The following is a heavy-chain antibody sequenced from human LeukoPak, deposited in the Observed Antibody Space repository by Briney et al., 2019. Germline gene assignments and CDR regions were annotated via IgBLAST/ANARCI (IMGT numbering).Heavy chain of an antibody. CDR3: ARGQWPNDAFDV. CDR1: RFTLRSYW. V-gene: IGHV3-74*01. J-gene: IGHJ3*01. CDR2: INSDGSST. D-gene: IGHD6-19*01. Sequence: GGSLRLSCAASRFTLRSYWMHWVRQAPGKGLVWVSRINSDGSSTSYAESVKGRFTISRDNAKNTLYLQMNSLRAEDTAVYYCARGQWPNDAFDVWGQGTMVTVSS.